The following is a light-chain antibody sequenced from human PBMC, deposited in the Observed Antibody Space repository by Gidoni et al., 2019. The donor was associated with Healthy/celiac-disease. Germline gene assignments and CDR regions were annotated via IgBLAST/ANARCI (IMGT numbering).Light chain of an antibody. CDR2: GAS. CDR3: QQYNNWPLSWT. CDR1: QSVSSN. V-gene: IGKV3-15*01. J-gene: IGKJ1*01. Sequence: EIVMTQSPATLSVSPGERATLSCRASQSVSSNLAWYQQKPGQAPRLLIYGASTRATGIPARFSGRGSGTEFTLTISSLQSEDFAVYYCQQYNNWPLSWTFGQGTKVEIK.